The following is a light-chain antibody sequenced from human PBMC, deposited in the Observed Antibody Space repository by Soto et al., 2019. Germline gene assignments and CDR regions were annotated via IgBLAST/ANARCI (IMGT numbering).Light chain of an antibody. J-gene: IGLJ1*01. CDR2: DVT. CDR3: ISFTSRHIYV. V-gene: IGLV2-14*03. Sequence: QSVLPQAACVSGCPGQSMTISCTGTSSDVGGYNYVSWYQQHPGRAPKLIIYDVTNRPSGISNRFSGSKSGNTASLTISGLQTEDEADYYCISFTSRHIYVFGTGTKVTVL. CDR1: SSDVGGYNY.